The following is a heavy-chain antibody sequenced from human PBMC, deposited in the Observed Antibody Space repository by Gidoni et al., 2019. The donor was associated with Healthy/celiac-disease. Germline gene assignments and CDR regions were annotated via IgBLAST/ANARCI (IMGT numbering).Heavy chain of an antibody. V-gene: IGHV3-7*01. D-gene: IGHD2-21*01. CDR3: ARAWGVDFGLIYYYYGMDV. CDR1: GFTFSSYW. J-gene: IGHJ6*02. Sequence: EVQLVESGGGLVQPGGSLRLSCAASGFTFSSYWMSWVRQAPGKGLEWVANIKQDGSEKYYVDSVKGRFTISRDNAKNSLYLQMNSLRAEDTAVYYCARAWGVDFGLIYYYYGMDVWGQGTTVTVSS. CDR2: IKQDGSEK.